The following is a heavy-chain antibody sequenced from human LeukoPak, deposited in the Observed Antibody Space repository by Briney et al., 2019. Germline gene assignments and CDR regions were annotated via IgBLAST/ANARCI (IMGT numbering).Heavy chain of an antibody. D-gene: IGHD6-19*01. Sequence: PGGSLRLSCAASGFTFSSYSMNWVRQAPGKGLEWVSYISSSSSTIYYADSVKGRFTISRDNAKNSLYLQMNSLRAEDTAVYYCARDWGWYSSGHDAFDIWGQGTMVTVSS. CDR1: GFTFSSYS. CDR3: ARDWGWYSSGHDAFDI. V-gene: IGHV3-48*04. CDR2: ISSSSSTI. J-gene: IGHJ3*02.